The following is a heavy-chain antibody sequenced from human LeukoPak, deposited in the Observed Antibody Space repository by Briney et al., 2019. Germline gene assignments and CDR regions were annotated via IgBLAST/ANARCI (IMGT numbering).Heavy chain of an antibody. Sequence: GGSLRLSCAASGFTFSTYAMSWVRQAPGKGLEWVANIKQDGSEKYYVDSVKGRFTISRDNAKNSLYLQMNSLRAEDTAVYYCARVKGQRFCFDYWGQGTLVTVSS. D-gene: IGHD6-25*01. CDR3: ARVKGQRFCFDY. J-gene: IGHJ4*02. CDR1: GFTFSTYA. V-gene: IGHV3-7*01. CDR2: IKQDGSEK.